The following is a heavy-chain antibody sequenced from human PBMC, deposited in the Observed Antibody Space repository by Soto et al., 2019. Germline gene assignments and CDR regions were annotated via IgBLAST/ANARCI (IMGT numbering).Heavy chain of an antibody. D-gene: IGHD5-12*01. V-gene: IGHV3-73*02. CDR2: IGNKANSYAT. J-gene: IGHJ4*02. CDR1: GFTFSGSA. Sequence: EVQLVESGGGLVQPGGSLKLSCAASGFTFSGSAVHWVRQASGKGLEWVGRIGNKANSYATAYAASVEGRFTISRDAAKHTAYLQMNRPRTGDVAVYYCSGVDRSMAPRNDYWGQGTLVTVSS. CDR3: SGVDRSMAPRNDY.